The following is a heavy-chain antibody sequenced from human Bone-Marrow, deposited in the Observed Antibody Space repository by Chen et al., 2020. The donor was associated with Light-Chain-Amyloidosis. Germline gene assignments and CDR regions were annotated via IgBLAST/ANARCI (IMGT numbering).Heavy chain of an antibody. CDR3: XXXXXXDDILPGYPADAFDI. CDR2: IGGGGGSG. D-gene: IGHD3-9*01. Sequence: GLLQRGGSLRLSCADSGFDFSSYAMSWVRQAPGKGLEWVSTIGGGGGSGYYGXSVRGXXXISRDNSENALXXXXXXXXXXXXXXXXXXXXXXXDDILPGYPADAFDIWGQGTMVTVPS. CDR1: GFDFSSYA. J-gene: IGHJ3*02. V-gene: IGHV3-23*02.